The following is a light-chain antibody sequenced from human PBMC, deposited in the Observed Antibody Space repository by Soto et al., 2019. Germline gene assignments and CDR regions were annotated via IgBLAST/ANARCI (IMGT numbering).Light chain of an antibody. CDR1: RSSIGSNS. J-gene: IGLJ2*01. V-gene: IGLV1-44*01. Sequence: QSVLTQPPSASGTPGQRVIISCSGSRSSIGSNSVNWYQQLPGTAPKLLIYRDNQWPSGVPARFSGSKSGTSASLAISGLQSEDESDYYCSTWDDSLNGPLFGGGTKVTVL. CDR2: RDN. CDR3: STWDDSLNGPL.